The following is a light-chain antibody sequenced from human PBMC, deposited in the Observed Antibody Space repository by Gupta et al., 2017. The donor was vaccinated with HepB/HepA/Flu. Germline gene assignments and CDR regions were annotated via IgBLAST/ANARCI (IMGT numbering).Light chain of an antibody. J-gene: IGLJ2*01. Sequence: QAVVTQEPPLTVSPGGKVPLTCASSTGTVIAGHFPYWFQQKPEHVPTSLIFTTNFRHSWFSDRFSGSLLVCKAALTLSVARPEDDADYYCLLEYDGFRVFGGGTKLTVL. CDR2: TTN. V-gene: IGLV7-46*01. CDR1: TGTVIAGHF. CDR3: LLEYDGFRV.